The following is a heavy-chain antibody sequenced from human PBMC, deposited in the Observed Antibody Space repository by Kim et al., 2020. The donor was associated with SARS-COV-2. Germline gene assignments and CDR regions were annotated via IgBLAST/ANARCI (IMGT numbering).Heavy chain of an antibody. CDR3: SSGRHVAITTFVVVPGHY. Sequence: SETLSLTCAVYGGSFSGYYWSWIRQPPGKGLEWIGEINHSGSTNYNPSLKSRVTISVDTSKNQFSLTLSSVTAADTAVSYFSSGRHVAITTFVVVPGHY. CDR1: GGSFSGYY. V-gene: IGHV4-34*01. CDR2: INHSGST. D-gene: IGHD3-3*01. J-gene: IGHJ4*01.